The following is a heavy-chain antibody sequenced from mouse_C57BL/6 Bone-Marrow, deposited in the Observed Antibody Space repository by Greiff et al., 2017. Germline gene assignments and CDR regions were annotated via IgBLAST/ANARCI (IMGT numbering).Heavy chain of an antibody. V-gene: IGHV1-55*01. D-gene: IGHD4-1*01. J-gene: IGHJ4*01. Sequence: QVQLQQPGAELVKPGASVKMSRKASGYTFTSYWITWVKQRPGQGLEWIGDIYPGSGSTNYNEKFKSKATLTVDTSSSTAYMQLSSLTSEDSAVYYCASPRANWDAMDYWGQGTSVTVSS. CDR3: ASPRANWDAMDY. CDR2: IYPGSGST. CDR1: GYTFTSYW.